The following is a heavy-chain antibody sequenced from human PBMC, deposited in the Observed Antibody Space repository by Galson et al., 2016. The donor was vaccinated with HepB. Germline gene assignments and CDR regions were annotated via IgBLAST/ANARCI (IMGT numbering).Heavy chain of an antibody. J-gene: IGHJ4*02. CDR2: IIPIFGTA. CDR3: ARAVIRGVFQDDFDY. D-gene: IGHD3-10*01. Sequence: SVKVSCKASGGTFSSYAISWVRQAPGQGLEWMGGIIPIFGTANYAQKFQGRVTITADESTSTAYMELSSLRSEDPAVYYCARAVIRGVFQDDFDYGGQGTLVTVSS. CDR1: GGTFSSYA. V-gene: IGHV1-69*13.